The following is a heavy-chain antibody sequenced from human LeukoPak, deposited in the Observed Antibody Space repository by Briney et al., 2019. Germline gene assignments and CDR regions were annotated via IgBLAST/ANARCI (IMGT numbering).Heavy chain of an antibody. CDR2: LYDSGST. Sequence: PSETLSLTCTVSGGSISSSDYYWDWIRQPPGKGLEWIGNLYDSGSTYYNPSHQSRVTISVDTSKNQFSLILHSVAAADTAVYYCARRSEFDNTHYHYFDYWGQGALVTVSS. CDR1: GGSISSSDYY. CDR3: ARRSEFDNTHYHYFDY. V-gene: IGHV4-39*01. D-gene: IGHD2-15*01. J-gene: IGHJ4*02.